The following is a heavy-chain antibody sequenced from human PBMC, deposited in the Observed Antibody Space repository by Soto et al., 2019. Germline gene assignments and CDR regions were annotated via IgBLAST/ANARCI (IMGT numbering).Heavy chain of an antibody. CDR1: GFPFSRYE. J-gene: IGHJ4*02. CDR3: ARDSEMYYYDSSGFDY. Sequence: PGGSLRLSCAASGFPFSRYEMNWVRQAPGKGLEWVSYISNSGTTIYYADSVKDRFTFSRDNAKNSLFLQMNSLRAEDTAVYYCARDSEMYYYDSSGFDYWGQGTLVTVSS. CDR2: ISNSGTTI. D-gene: IGHD3-22*01. V-gene: IGHV3-48*03.